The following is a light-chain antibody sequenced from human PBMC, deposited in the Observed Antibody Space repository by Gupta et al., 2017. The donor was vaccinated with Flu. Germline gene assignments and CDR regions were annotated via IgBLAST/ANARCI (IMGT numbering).Light chain of an antibody. CDR1: QSVSSSY. CDR2: GAS. J-gene: IGKJ2*01. V-gene: IGKV3-20*01. CDR3: QQYGSSPYT. Sequence: GTLSWAPGERATLSGRASQSVSSSYLAWCQQKPGQAPRLLIYGASSRATGSPDRFSGSGSGTDFTLTISRLEPEDFAVYYCQQYGSSPYTFGQGTKLEIK.